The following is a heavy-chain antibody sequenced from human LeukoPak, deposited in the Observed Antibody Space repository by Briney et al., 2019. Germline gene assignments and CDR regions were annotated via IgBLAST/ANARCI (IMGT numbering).Heavy chain of an antibody. V-gene: IGHV3-23*01. CDR3: AKDVRRATDAFDI. J-gene: IGHJ3*02. CDR2: ISGSGGST. CDR1: GFTFSSYA. Sequence: GGSLRLSCAASGFTFSSYAMSWVRQAPGKGLEWVSAISGSGGSTYYADSVKGRFTISRDNSKNTLYLQMNSLRAEDTAVYYCAKDVRRATDAFDIWGQETMVTVSS.